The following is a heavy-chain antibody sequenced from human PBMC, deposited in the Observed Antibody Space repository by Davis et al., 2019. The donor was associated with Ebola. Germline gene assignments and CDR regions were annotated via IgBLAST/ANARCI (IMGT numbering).Heavy chain of an antibody. J-gene: IGHJ6*02. V-gene: IGHV1-2*02. CDR3: ARLLRVAYYYGMDV. D-gene: IGHD2-15*01. CDR2: ISPNSGGT. Sequence: ASVKVSCKASGYTFTGYYMHWVRQAPGQGLEWMGWISPNSGGTNYAQKFQGRVTMTRDTSISTAYMELSRLRSDDTAVYYCARLLRVAYYYGMDVWGQGTTVTVSS. CDR1: GYTFTGYY.